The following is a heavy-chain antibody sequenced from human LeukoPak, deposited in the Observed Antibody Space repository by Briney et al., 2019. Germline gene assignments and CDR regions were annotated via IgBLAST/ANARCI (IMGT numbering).Heavy chain of an antibody. J-gene: IGHJ5*02. CDR1: GFTFSSYG. D-gene: IGHD6-19*01. CDR2: IRYDGSNK. CDR3: AKDPSSGWSSFDP. V-gene: IGHV3-30*02. Sequence: GGSLRLSCAASGFTFSSYGMHWFRQAPGKGLEWVAFIRYDGSNKYYADSVKGRFTISRDNSKNTLYLQMNSLRAEDTAVYYCAKDPSSGWSSFDPWGQGTLVTVSS.